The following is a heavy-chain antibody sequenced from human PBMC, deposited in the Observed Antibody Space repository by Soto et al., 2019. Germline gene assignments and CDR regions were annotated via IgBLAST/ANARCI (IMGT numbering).Heavy chain of an antibody. CDR1: AGSFSGYY. Sequence: QVQIQQWGAGPLRPLETLSLTCGVSAGSFSGYYWAWIRQPPGKGLEWIGEINDRGSINYNPSLKSRVSISLDTSKNHYSLNLRSVTAADTAVYYCARESHDILTGPPWVWYFKLWGRGTLVTVSS. D-gene: IGHD3-9*01. CDR3: ARESHDILTGPPWVWYFKL. J-gene: IGHJ2*01. V-gene: IGHV4-34*02. CDR2: INDRGSI.